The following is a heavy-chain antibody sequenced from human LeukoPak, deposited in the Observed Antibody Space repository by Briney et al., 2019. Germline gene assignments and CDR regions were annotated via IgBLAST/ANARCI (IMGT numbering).Heavy chain of an antibody. J-gene: IGHJ6*02. CDR1: GFTLSSYS. D-gene: IGHD6-13*01. CDR3: ASTAKGFSSSWYSYGMDV. CDR2: IKHDGREK. V-gene: IGHV3-7*01. Sequence: GGSLRLSCAAPGFTLSSYSMYCVRDAPGKGLECVANIKHDGREKYCVDSVKGRFTISRDNAKSSLYLQMDGLRAEDTAVYYCASTAKGFSSSWYSYGMDVWGQGTTVTVSS.